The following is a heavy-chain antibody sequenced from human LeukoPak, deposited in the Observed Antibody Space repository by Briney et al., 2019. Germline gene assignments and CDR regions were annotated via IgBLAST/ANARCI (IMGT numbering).Heavy chain of an antibody. Sequence: SETLSLTCTVSGGSISSYYWSWIRQTPGKGLEWIGFNSYSGNTNYNPSLKSRVTISVDTSKNHFSLNLDSVTAADTAVYFCARVGSGSFDYWGQGTLVTVSS. CDR2: NSYSGNT. V-gene: IGHV4-59*01. CDR1: GGSISSYY. CDR3: ARVGSGSFDY. D-gene: IGHD1-26*01. J-gene: IGHJ4*02.